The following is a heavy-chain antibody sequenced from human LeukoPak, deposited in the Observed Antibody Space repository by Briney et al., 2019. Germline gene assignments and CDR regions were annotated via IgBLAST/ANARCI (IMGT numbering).Heavy chain of an antibody. D-gene: IGHD2-15*01. CDR1: GFTFSNYA. V-gene: IGHV3-23*01. CDR3: AKSSCSGDICHGGYMDG. Sequence: GGSLRLSCAASGFTFSNYAMSWVRQAPGKGLEWVSAINSSGGNTYYVDSVKGGFTISRDNSENALFLQISSVGAEDSALYYCAKSSCSGDICHGGYMDGWGKGTTVTVSS. CDR2: INSSGGNT. J-gene: IGHJ6*03.